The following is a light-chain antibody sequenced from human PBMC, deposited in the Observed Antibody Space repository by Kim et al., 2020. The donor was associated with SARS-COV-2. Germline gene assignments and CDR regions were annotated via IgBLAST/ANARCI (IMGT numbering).Light chain of an antibody. J-gene: IGLJ1*01. CDR2: VVS. CDR3: SSYTRGSTNYV. CDR1: SMDLGNSNY. V-gene: IGLV2-14*03. Sequence: ITSSSTATSMDLGNSNYVSWYQQHPGKAPNLMIYVVSNRPSGVSNRFSGSKSGNTASLTISGLQAEDEADYYCSSYTRGSTNYVFGTGTQLTVL.